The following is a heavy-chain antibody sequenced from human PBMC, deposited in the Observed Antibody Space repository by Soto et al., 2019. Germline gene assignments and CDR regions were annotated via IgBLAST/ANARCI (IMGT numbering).Heavy chain of an antibody. J-gene: IGHJ6*02. Sequence: GESLKISFKGSGYSFTSYWISWVRQMPGKGLEWMGRIDPSDSYTNYSPYFQGHVTISADKAISTAYLQWSSLKASDTAMYYCASLGYDSSGYYYYYGMDVWGQGTTVTVSS. D-gene: IGHD3-22*01. V-gene: IGHV5-10-1*01. CDR1: GYSFTSYW. CDR3: ASLGYDSSGYYYYYGMDV. CDR2: IDPSDSYT.